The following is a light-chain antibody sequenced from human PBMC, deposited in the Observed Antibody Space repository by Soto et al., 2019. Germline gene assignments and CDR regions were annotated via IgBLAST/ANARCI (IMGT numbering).Light chain of an antibody. V-gene: IGKV1-33*01. CDR1: QDISNY. CDR2: DAS. CDR3: QQYDNPPST. Sequence: DIQMTQSPSSLSASVGDRVTITCQASQDISNYLNWYQQKPGKAPKLLIYDASNLETGVPSRFSGSGSGTDFTFTISSLQPEDIATYYCQQYDNPPSTFGQGTKVEIK. J-gene: IGKJ1*01.